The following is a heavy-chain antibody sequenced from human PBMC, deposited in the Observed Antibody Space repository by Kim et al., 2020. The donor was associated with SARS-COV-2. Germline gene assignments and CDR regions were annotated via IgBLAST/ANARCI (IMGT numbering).Heavy chain of an antibody. CDR3: TTSRYYYDSSGYSPFDY. D-gene: IGHD3-22*01. CDR1: GFTFSNAW. J-gene: IGHJ4*02. V-gene: IGHV3-15*01. CDR2: IKSKTDGGTT. Sequence: GGSLRLSCAASGFTFSNAWMSWVRQAPGKGLEWVGRIKSKTDGGTTDYAAPVKGRFTISRDDSKNTLYLQMNSLKTEDTAVYYCTTSRYYYDSSGYSPFDYWGQGTLVTVSS.